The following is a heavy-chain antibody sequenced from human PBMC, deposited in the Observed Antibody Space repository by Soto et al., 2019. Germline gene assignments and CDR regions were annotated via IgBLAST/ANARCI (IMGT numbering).Heavy chain of an antibody. CDR1: GFTFSSYS. V-gene: IGHV3-48*01. Sequence: SLRLSCAASGFTFSSYSMDWVRQAPGKGLEWVSYFISSSSTIYYADSVKGRFTISRDNAKNSLYLQMNSLRAEDTAVYYCARTTGYFQHWGQGTLVTVSS. CDR2: FISSSSTI. D-gene: IGHD4-17*01. J-gene: IGHJ1*01. CDR3: ARTTGYFQH.